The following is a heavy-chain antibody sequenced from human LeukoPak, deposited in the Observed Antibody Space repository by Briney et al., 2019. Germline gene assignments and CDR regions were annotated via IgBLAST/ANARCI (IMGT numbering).Heavy chain of an antibody. V-gene: IGHV4-39*07. CDR2: VYYSGTT. J-gene: IGHJ4*02. Sequence: PSETLSLTCTVSGGSISISSYYWGWIRQPPGKGLEWIGGVYYSGTTSKKPSLKSRVTLSEDMSQNHFSLTLSSVTAADTAVYYCARDAGSGSYHIDYWGQGTLVTVSS. CDR3: ARDAGSGSYHIDY. D-gene: IGHD3-10*01. CDR1: GGSISISSYY.